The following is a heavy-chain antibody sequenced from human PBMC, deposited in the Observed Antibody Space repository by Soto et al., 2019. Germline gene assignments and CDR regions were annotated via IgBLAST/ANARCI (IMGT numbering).Heavy chain of an antibody. CDR3: AKYLIRYFDWLPSDYFDY. D-gene: IGHD3-9*01. CDR2: ISGSGGST. J-gene: IGHJ4*02. V-gene: IGHV3-23*01. Sequence: GGSLRLSCAASGFTFSSYVMSWVRQAPGKGLEWVSAISGSGGSTYYADSVKGRFTISRDNSKNTLYLQMNSLRAEDTAVYYCAKYLIRYFDWLPSDYFDYWGQGTLVTVSS. CDR1: GFTFSSYV.